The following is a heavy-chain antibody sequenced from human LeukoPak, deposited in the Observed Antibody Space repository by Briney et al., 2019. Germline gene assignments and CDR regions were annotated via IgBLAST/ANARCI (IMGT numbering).Heavy chain of an antibody. CDR2: ISSSSSYI. V-gene: IGHV3-21*01. D-gene: IGHD3-3*02. CDR3: ARVHLGSHDI. Sequence: GGSLRLSCAASGFTLSSYSVNWVRQAPGKGLEWVSSISSSSSYIYYADSVKGRFTISRDNAKNSLYLQMNSLRAEDTAVYYCARVHLGSHDIWGQGTMVTVSS. J-gene: IGHJ3*02. CDR1: GFTLSSYS.